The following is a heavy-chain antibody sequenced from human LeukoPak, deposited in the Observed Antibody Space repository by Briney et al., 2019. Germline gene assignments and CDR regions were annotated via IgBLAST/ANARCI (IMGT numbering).Heavy chain of an antibody. D-gene: IGHD5-24*01. J-gene: IGHJ4*02. Sequence: PGGSLRHSSAASGFTFSTYWMHWVRQAPGKGLVWVSRINSDGSSTSYADSVKGRFTISRDNAKNTVYLQMNSLRAEDTAVYYCARCRDGYNYARYFDYWGQGTLVTVSS. CDR1: GFTFSTYW. V-gene: IGHV3-74*01. CDR2: INSDGSST. CDR3: ARCRDGYNYARYFDY.